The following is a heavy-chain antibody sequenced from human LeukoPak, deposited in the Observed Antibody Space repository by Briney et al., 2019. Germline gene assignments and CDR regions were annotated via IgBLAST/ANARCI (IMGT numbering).Heavy chain of an antibody. D-gene: IGHD2-15*01. CDR2: IYTSGST. Sequence: AETLSLTCTVSGGSISSYYWSWVRQPPGKGLEWIGYIYTSGSTNYTHSLKRRFTISVDTSKNQFSLNLSSVTAANTAVYYCARGYCSGGSCYSAFDIWGQGTMVTVSS. J-gene: IGHJ3*02. CDR3: ARGYCSGGSCYSAFDI. CDR1: GGSISSYY. V-gene: IGHV4-4*09.